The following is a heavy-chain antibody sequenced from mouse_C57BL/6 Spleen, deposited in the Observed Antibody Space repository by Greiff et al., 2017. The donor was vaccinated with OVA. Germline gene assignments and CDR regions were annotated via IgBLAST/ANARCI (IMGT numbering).Heavy chain of an antibody. CDR1: GYAFTNYL. D-gene: IGHD2-10*02. CDR2: INPGSGGT. Sequence: VQLQQSGAELVRPGTSVKVSCKASGYAFTNYLIEWVKQRPGQGLEWIGVINPGSGGTNYNEKFKGKATLTADKSSSTAYMQLSSLTSEDSAVYFGAREGVWGGYAMDYWGQGTSVTVSS. V-gene: IGHV1-54*01. CDR3: AREGVWGGYAMDY. J-gene: IGHJ4*01.